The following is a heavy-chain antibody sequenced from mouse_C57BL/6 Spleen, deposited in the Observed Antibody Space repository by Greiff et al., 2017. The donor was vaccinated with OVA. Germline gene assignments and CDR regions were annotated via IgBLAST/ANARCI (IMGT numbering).Heavy chain of an antibody. CDR1: GYTFTSYG. V-gene: IGHV1-81*01. CDR2: IYPRSGNT. CDR3: ARLGDYDPFAY. D-gene: IGHD2-4*01. Sequence: QVQLKESGAELARPGASVKLSCKASGYTFTSYGISWVKQRTGQGLEWIGEIYPRSGNTYYNEKFKGKATLTADESSSTAYMELRSLTSEDSAVYFCARLGDYDPFAYWGQGTLVTVSA. J-gene: IGHJ3*01.